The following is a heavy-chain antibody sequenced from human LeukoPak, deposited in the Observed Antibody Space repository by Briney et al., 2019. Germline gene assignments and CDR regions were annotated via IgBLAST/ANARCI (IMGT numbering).Heavy chain of an antibody. D-gene: IGHD2-21*02. V-gene: IGHV4-34*01. CDR2: INHSGST. Sequence: AETLSLTCAVYGGSFSPYYWSWIRQPPGKGLEWIGEINHSGSTNYNPSLKSRVTISVDTSKNQFSLRLSSVTAADTAVYYCAGGGFYCGGDCYVDYWGQGTLVTVSS. CDR1: GGSFSPYY. J-gene: IGHJ4*02. CDR3: AGGGFYCGGDCYVDY.